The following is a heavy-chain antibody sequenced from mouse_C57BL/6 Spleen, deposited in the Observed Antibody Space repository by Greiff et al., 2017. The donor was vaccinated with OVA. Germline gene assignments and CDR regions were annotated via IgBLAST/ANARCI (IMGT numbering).Heavy chain of an antibody. D-gene: IGHD2-4*01. Sequence: VQLQQSGAELVRPGASVTLSCKASGYTFTDYEMHWVKQTPVHGLDWIGAIDPETGGTAYNQKFKGKARLTADKSYSTAYMEHRSLTSEDSAVYYCTRWGYDYDGRAYWGQGTTLTVSS. J-gene: IGHJ2*01. V-gene: IGHV1-15*01. CDR1: GYTFTDYE. CDR3: TRWGYDYDGRAY. CDR2: IDPETGGT.